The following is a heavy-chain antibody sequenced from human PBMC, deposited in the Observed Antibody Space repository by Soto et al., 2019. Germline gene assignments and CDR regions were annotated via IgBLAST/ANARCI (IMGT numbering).Heavy chain of an antibody. CDR3: AREGAREVTEYYFDY. V-gene: IGHV4-59*12. CDR1: GGSISSYY. CDR2: IYYSGST. Sequence: QVQLQESGPGLVKPSETLSLTCTVSGGSISSYYWSWIRQPPGKGLEWIGYIYYSGSTNYNPSLRRRVTISVDTSKNQFSLKLSSVTAADTAVYYCAREGAREVTEYYFDYWGQGTLVTVSS. D-gene: IGHD2-21*02. J-gene: IGHJ4*02.